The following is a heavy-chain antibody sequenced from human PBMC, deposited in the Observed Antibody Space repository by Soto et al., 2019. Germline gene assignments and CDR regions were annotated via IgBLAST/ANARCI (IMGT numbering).Heavy chain of an antibody. CDR3: ARDRTDSGYYTNWLDP. CDR1: GGTFGSDA. J-gene: IGHJ5*02. D-gene: IGHD3-22*01. V-gene: IGHV1-69*06. CDR2: IIPIFGTT. Sequence: SVKVSCKSSGGTFGSDAITWVRQAPGQGLEWVGRIIPIFGTTNYAQNLQGRVTISADKSTLTSYMELHSLTSDDTALYYCARDRTDSGYYTNWLDPWGQGTQVTVSS.